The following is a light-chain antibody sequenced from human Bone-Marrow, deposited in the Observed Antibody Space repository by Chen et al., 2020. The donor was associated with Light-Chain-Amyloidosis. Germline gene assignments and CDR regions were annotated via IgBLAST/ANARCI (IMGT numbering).Light chain of an antibody. J-gene: IGLJ2*01. CDR1: NIGSTS. V-gene: IGLV3-21*02. Sequence: SYVLTQPSSVSVAPGQTATIACGGNNIGSTSVHWYQQTPGQAPLLVVYDDSDRPSGIPERWSGSNSENTATLTSSRVETGDEADYYCQEWDRSSDRPEVGGATKLTVL. CDR3: QEWDRSSDRPE. CDR2: DDS.